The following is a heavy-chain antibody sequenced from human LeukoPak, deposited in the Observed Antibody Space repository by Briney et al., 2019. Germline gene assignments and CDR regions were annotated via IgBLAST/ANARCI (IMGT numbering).Heavy chain of an antibody. D-gene: IGHD4-11*01. CDR1: QFTFSHYG. CDR2: IWSDATNQ. V-gene: IGHV3-33*06. CDR3: AKDAQRGFDYSNSLEN. J-gene: IGHJ4*02. Sequence: GKSLTLSCVTSQFTFSHYGMHWVRQAPGKGLEWVAVIWSDATNQYYADSVKGRFTISRDNSQNTLFLHMNSLTAEDTAVYYCAKDAQRGFDYSNSLENWGQGTLVTVSS.